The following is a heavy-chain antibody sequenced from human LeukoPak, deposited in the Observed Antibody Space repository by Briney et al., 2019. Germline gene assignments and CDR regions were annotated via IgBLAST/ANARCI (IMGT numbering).Heavy chain of an antibody. CDR2: ISSSSSTI. V-gene: IGHV3-48*01. D-gene: IGHD3-22*01. CDR3: ARGGGVITPLDAFDI. J-gene: IGHJ3*02. Sequence: GGSLRLSCAASGFTFSSYSMNWVRQAPGKGLEWVSYISSSSSTIYYADSVKGRFTISRDNAKNSLYLQMNSLRAGDTAVYYCARGGGVITPLDAFDIWGQGTMVIVSS. CDR1: GFTFSSYS.